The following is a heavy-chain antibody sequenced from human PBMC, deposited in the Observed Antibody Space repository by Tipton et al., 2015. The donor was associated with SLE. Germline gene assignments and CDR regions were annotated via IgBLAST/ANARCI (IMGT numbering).Heavy chain of an antibody. CDR1: GYTFIDNY. Sequence: QLVQSGAEVKKPGASVKVSCTASGYTFIDNYMHWVRQAPGQGLEWMGWIDPIRGDTSYAQKFQGRVNLTLDTTTSTAYMDLTSLKADDTAVYYCARDSGGDYDYYFESWGQGTLVTVSS. CDR2: IDPIRGDT. J-gene: IGHJ4*02. CDR3: ARDSGGDYDYYFES. V-gene: IGHV1-2*02. D-gene: IGHD3-3*01.